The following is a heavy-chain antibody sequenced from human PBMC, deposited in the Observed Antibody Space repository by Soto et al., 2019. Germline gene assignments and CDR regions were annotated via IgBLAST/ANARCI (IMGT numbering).Heavy chain of an antibody. V-gene: IGHV4-34*01. D-gene: IGHD5-12*01. J-gene: IGHJ6*02. Sequence: SETLSLTCAVYGGSFSGYYWSWIRQPPGKGLEWIGEINHSGSTNYNPSLKSRVTISVDTSKNQFSLKLSSVTAADTAVYYCARSGPVAMTYYYYYGMDVWGQGTTVTVSS. CDR2: INHSGST. CDR1: GGSFSGYY. CDR3: ARSGPVAMTYYYYYGMDV.